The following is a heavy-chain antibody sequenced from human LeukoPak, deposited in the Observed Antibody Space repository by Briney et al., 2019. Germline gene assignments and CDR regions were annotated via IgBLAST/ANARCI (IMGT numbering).Heavy chain of an antibody. Sequence: ASVKVSCKASGYTFTGYYMHWVRQAPGQGLEWMGWINPNRGGTNYAQKFQGWVTMTRDTSISTAYMELSRLRSDDTAVYYCARAASIVVVPAAMSFDYWGQGTLVTVSS. CDR3: ARAASIVVVPAAMSFDY. V-gene: IGHV1-2*04. CDR1: GYTFTGYY. J-gene: IGHJ4*02. D-gene: IGHD2-2*01. CDR2: INPNRGGT.